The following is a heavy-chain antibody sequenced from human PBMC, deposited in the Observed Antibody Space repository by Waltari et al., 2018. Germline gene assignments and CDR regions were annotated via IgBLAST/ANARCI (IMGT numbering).Heavy chain of an antibody. CDR2: ISYNGAT. CDR3: ATYIGASVGTAAFDV. J-gene: IGHJ3*01. Sequence: QLQLQESGPGLVKPSETLSLTCSVSGASITSTKHYWGWIRQPPGQGLEWIATISYNGATYSSPSLRGRVTVSRDTSMNYVSLKLGSVTAADTAVYYCATYIGASVGTAAFDVWGQGTMVTASS. D-gene: IGHD5-12*01. CDR1: GASITSTKHY. V-gene: IGHV4-39*02.